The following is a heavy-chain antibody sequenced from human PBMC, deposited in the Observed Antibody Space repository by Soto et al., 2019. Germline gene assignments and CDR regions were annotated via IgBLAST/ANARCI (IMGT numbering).Heavy chain of an antibody. Sequence: EVQLVESGGGVVRPVGSLRLSCAASGFTFDDYGMRWVRQAPGKGLEWVSGINWNGGRIGYADSVKGRFTISRDNAKNSLYLQMNSLRAEDTALYYCARVIGAYNWFDTWGQGKLVIVSS. CDR2: INWNGGRI. J-gene: IGHJ5*02. V-gene: IGHV3-20*04. CDR3: ARVIGAYNWFDT. CDR1: GFTFDDYG. D-gene: IGHD2-15*01.